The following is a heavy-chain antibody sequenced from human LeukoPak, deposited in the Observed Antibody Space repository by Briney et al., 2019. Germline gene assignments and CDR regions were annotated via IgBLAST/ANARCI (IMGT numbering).Heavy chain of an antibody. CDR3: ARVPGDY. CDR1: GFTYTSYS. V-gene: IGHV3-21*01. Sequence: GGSLRLSCAASGFTYTSYSMNWVRQAPGKGLEWVSSISGSSSYIYYADSVKGRFTISRDNAKNSLYLQMNSLRADDTAVYYCARVPGDYWGQGTLVTVSS. J-gene: IGHJ4*02. CDR2: ISGSSSYI. D-gene: IGHD3-10*01.